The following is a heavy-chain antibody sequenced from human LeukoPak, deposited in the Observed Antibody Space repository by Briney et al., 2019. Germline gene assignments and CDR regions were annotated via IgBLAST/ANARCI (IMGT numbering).Heavy chain of an antibody. V-gene: IGHV3-48*01. J-gene: IGHJ4*02. CDR1: GLTFSTNS. D-gene: IGHD3-22*01. CDR3: APRGDYYDSSGYSNFDY. Sequence: GGSLRLSCAAAGLTFSTNSMNWVRQAPGKGLEWVSYISFSSSTIYYADSVKGRFTISRDNSKNTLYLQMNSLRAEDTAVYYCAPRGDYYDSSGYSNFDYWGQGTLVTVSS. CDR2: ISFSSSTI.